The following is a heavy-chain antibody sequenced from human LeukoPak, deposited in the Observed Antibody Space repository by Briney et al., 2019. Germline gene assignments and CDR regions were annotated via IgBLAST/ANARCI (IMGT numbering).Heavy chain of an antibody. CDR3: ARGPASGSYSVYYFDY. Sequence: SETLSLTCAVYGGSFSGYYWSWIRQPPGKGLEWIGEINHSGSTNYNPSLKSRVTISVDTSKNQFSLKLSSVTAADTAVYYCARGPASGSYSVYYFDYWGPGTLVTVSS. CDR2: INHSGST. D-gene: IGHD1-26*01. V-gene: IGHV4-34*01. J-gene: IGHJ4*02. CDR1: GGSFSGYY.